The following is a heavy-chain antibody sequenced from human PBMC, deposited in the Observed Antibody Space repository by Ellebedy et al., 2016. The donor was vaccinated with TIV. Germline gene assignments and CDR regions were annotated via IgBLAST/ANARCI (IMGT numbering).Heavy chain of an antibody. CDR1: GGPINNYY. D-gene: IGHD4-23*01. V-gene: IGHV4-59*01. Sequence: MPSETLSLTCTVSGGPINNYYWTWIRQPPGKGLEWIGHIHYNGQTAYNTSLQGRVTISLHTSENQFSLTLTSLTAADTAVYFCARGAEDFGGVNFDLWGQGTEVLASS. CDR3: ARGAEDFGGVNFDL. J-gene: IGHJ3*01. CDR2: IHYNGQT.